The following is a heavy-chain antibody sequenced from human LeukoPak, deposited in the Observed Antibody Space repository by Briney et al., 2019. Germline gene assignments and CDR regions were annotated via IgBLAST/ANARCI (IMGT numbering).Heavy chain of an antibody. CDR3: ARVQYSNLPNV. D-gene: IGHD4-11*01. Sequence: PGGSLRLSCAASGFTFDDYGMSWVRQAPGKGLEWVSGINWDGGSTGYADSMKGRFTISRDNAKNSLYLQMNSLRAEDTALYYCARVQYSNLPNVWGKGTTVTVSS. J-gene: IGHJ6*04. V-gene: IGHV3-20*04. CDR1: GFTFDDYG. CDR2: INWDGGST.